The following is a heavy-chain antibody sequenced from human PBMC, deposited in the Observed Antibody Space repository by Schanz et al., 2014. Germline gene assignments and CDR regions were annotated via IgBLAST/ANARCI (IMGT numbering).Heavy chain of an antibody. CDR3: ARDHTTESYYSAGPPIDY. CDR2: ISGSGGST. CDR1: GFTFSIYA. J-gene: IGHJ4*01. V-gene: IGHV3-23*04. D-gene: IGHD1-26*01. Sequence: EVQLVESGGGLVQPGGSLRLSCSASGFTFSIYAMHWVRQAPGKGLEWVSAISGSGGSTYYADSVKGRFTISRDNFKGALYLQMSSLRAEDTAVYYCARDHTTESYYSAGPPIDYWVHGTLLTVSS.